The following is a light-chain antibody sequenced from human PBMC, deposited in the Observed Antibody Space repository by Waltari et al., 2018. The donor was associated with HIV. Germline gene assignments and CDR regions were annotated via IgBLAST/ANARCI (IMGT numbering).Light chain of an antibody. CDR3: QQAKSFPHT. J-gene: IGKJ4*01. V-gene: IGKV1-12*01. Sequence: IHMTQSPYSVSASVGGAVSISCRASQNIGRTLAWYQLKPGKAPRLLIYDASRLDDGVPARFRGSGSRSNFTFAITSLQPEDFAIYVCQQAKSFPHTFAAGTRVE. CDR1: QNIGRT. CDR2: DAS.